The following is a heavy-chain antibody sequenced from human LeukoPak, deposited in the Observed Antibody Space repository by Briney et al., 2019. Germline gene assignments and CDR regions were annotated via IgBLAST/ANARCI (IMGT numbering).Heavy chain of an antibody. V-gene: IGHV3-21*01. Sequence: PGGSLRLSCAASGFAFSNYNMNWVRQAPGKGLEWVSSISSSSSYIYYADSVKGRFTISRDNAKNSLYLQMNSLRAEDTAVYYCAISIVVVPAYWGQGTLVTVSS. CDR1: GFAFSNYN. CDR3: AISIVVVPAY. D-gene: IGHD2-2*01. J-gene: IGHJ4*02. CDR2: ISSSSSYI.